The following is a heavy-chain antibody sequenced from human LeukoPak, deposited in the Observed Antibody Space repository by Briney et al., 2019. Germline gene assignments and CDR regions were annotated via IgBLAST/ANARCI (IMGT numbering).Heavy chain of an antibody. V-gene: IGHV3-15*01. CDR2: IKSKTDGGTT. J-gene: IGHJ4*02. Sequence: PGGSLRLSCAASGFTFSNAWMSWVRQAPGKGLEWVGRIKSKTDGGTTDYAAPVKGRFTISRDDSKNTLYLQMNSLKTEDTAVYYCTTEDVGATTEPDYWGQGTLVTVSS. D-gene: IGHD1-26*01. CDR3: TTEDVGATTEPDY. CDR1: GFTFSNAW.